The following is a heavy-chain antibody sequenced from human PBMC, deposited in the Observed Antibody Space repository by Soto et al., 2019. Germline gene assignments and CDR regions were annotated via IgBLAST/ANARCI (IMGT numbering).Heavy chain of an antibody. CDR2: IDYSGST. Sequence: PSETLSLTCTVSGGSISSGGYYWSCIRQHPGKGLEWIGYIDYSGSTYYNPSLKRRVSLSVDTSKNQFSLKLSSVTAADTAVYYCAGRYDYVWGSYRRNAFDIWGQGTMVTVSS. V-gene: IGHV4-31*03. CDR3: AGRYDYVWGSYRRNAFDI. D-gene: IGHD3-16*02. CDR1: GGSISSGGYY. J-gene: IGHJ3*02.